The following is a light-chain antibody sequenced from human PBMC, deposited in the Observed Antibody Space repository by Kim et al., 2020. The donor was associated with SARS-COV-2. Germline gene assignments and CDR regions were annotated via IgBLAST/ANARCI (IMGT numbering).Light chain of an antibody. CDR1: KLGEKY. CDR2: QDT. CDR3: QTWDSITVV. V-gene: IGLV3-1*01. Sequence: SYELTQPPSVSVSPGQTASITCSGDKLGEKYACWYQQKPGQSPVLVNYQDTKRPSGIPERFSGSNSGNTATLTISGTQAMDEADYYCQTWDSITVVFGGGTKLTVL. J-gene: IGLJ2*01.